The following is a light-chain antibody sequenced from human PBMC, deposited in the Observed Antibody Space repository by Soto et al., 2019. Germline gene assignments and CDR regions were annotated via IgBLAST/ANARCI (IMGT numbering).Light chain of an antibody. V-gene: IGKV3-15*01. CDR1: LSVSTN. CDR2: GAS. J-gene: IGKJ1*01. Sequence: EIVMTQSPATLSVSPGERATLSCRASLSVSTNLAWYQQKPGQAPRLLIYGASTRATGIPARFSGSGSGTEFTLTISSLQSEDFAVYHCQQYNDWPETFGQGTKVEIK. CDR3: QQYNDWPET.